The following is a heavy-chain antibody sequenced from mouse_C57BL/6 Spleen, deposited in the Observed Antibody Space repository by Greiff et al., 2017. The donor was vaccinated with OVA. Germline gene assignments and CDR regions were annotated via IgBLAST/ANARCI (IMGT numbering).Heavy chain of an antibody. CDR2: FVPSDSYT. V-gene: IGHV1-50*01. D-gene: IGHD1-1*01. CDR1: GYTFTSYW. J-gene: IGHJ2*01. Sequence: QVQLQQPGAELVKPGASVKLSCKASGYTFTSYWMQWVKQRPGQGLEWIGEFVPSDSYTNYNQKFKGKATLTVDTSSSTAYMQLSSLTSEDSAVYYCARSATVPYSFDYWGQGTTLTVSS. CDR3: ARSATVPYSFDY.